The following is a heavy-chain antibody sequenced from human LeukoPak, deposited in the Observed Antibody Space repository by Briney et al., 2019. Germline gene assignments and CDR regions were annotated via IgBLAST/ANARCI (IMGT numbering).Heavy chain of an antibody. J-gene: IGHJ4*02. D-gene: IGHD1-1*01. CDR3: ARVWGGTGTTPGLFDY. V-gene: IGHV3-30-3*01. CDR1: GFTFSSYA. CDR2: ISYDGSNK. Sequence: GGSLRLSCAASGFTFSSYAMHWVRQAPGKGLEWVAVISYDGSNKYYADSVKGRFTISRDNSKNTLYLQMNSLRAEDTAVDYCARVWGGTGTTPGLFDYWGQGTLVTVSS.